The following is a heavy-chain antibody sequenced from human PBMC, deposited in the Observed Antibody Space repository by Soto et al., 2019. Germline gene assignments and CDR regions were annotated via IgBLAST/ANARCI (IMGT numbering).Heavy chain of an antibody. J-gene: IGHJ4*02. D-gene: IGHD2-8*01. Sequence: GASVKVSCKASGYTFTDYAIQWVRQAPGQRLEWLGWIISVSGKTDYSQKFQGRLSMTRDTSASTAYMALNSLRSEDTAVYFCVRGRRTCTTDQCHSDFDYWGQGSLVTVSS. CDR2: IISVSGKT. V-gene: IGHV1-3*01. CDR3: VRGRRTCTTDQCHSDFDY. CDR1: GYTFTDYA.